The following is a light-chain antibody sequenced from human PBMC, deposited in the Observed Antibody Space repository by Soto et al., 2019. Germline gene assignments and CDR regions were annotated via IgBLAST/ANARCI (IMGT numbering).Light chain of an antibody. CDR3: QQRSNWPIT. Sequence: EIVLTQSPATLSLSPGGRATLSCRASQSVSSYLAWYQQKPGQAPRLLIYDASNRATGIPARFSGSGSGTDFTLPISSLEPEDFAVYYCQQRSNWPITFGQGTRLEIK. V-gene: IGKV3-11*01. J-gene: IGKJ5*01. CDR1: QSVSSY. CDR2: DAS.